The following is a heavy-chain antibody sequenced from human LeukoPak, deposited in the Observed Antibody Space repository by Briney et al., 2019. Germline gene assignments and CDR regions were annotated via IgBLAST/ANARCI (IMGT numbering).Heavy chain of an antibody. J-gene: IGHJ6*03. CDR2: ISGSGGST. CDR3: AKDLAYCSSTSCYYMDV. D-gene: IGHD2-2*01. CDR1: GFTFSSYA. Sequence: GGSLRLSCAASGFTFSSYAMSWVRQAPGKGLEWVSAISGSGGSTYYADSVKGRFTISRDNSKNTLYLQMNSLRAEDTAVYYCAKDLAYCSSTSCYYMDVWGKGTTVTVSS. V-gene: IGHV3-23*01.